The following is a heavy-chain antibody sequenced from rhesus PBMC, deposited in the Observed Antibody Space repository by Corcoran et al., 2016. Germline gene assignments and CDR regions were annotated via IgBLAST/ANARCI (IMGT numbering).Heavy chain of an antibody. J-gene: IGHJ5-2*02. CDR1: GGSFSGYW. D-gene: IGHD2-15*01. Sequence: QVQLQESGPGLVKPSETLSLTCAGSGGSFSGYWWSWIRQPPGKGLEWIGEINGNSGTTNYNPSLKSRVTISKDASKNQFSLKLSSVTAADTAVYYCVTQNSLDVWGRGVLVTVSS. CDR2: INGNSGTT. V-gene: IGHV4-80*01. CDR3: VTQNSLDV.